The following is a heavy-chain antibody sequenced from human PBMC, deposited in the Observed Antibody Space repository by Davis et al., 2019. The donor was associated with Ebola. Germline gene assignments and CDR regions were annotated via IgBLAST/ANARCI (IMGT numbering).Heavy chain of an antibody. CDR2: ISTYNDNT. V-gene: IGHV1-18*01. Sequence: ASVKVSCKASGYTFTSYGISWVRQAPGQGLEWMGWISTYNDNTNYAQKLQGRVTMTTDTSTSTAYMELRSLRSDDTAVYYCARDPDIVVVRDLNYYYYGMDVWGQGTTVTVSS. D-gene: IGHD2-15*01. J-gene: IGHJ6*02. CDR3: ARDPDIVVVRDLNYYYYGMDV. CDR1: GYTFTSYG.